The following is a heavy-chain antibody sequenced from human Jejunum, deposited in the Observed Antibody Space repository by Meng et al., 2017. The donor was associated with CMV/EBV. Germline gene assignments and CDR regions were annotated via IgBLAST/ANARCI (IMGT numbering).Heavy chain of an antibody. D-gene: IGHD6-19*01. Sequence: SGFTFNKIAMSWVRQAPRKGLEWLSYISSSGDRTYYADSIKGRFIVSRDNANNLLYLHLHNLRDEDTAVYYCTNNLGQWLSWFAPWGQGTLVTVSS. J-gene: IGHJ5*02. CDR2: ISSSGDRT. V-gene: IGHV3-48*03. CDR3: TNNLGQWLSWFAP. CDR1: GFTFNKIA.